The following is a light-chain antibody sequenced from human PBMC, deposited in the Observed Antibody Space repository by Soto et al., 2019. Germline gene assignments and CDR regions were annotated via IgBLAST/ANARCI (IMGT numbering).Light chain of an antibody. CDR3: QQTYSTPWT. Sequence: DIQITQSPSSLSASVGDRVTITCRASQSSSSYFNWYQQKPGEAPRLLIYAASTLQSGVPSRFSGSGSGTDFFLTINSLQPEDFATYFCQQTYSTPWTFGQGTKVDIK. J-gene: IGKJ1*01. CDR2: AAS. CDR1: QSSSSY. V-gene: IGKV1-39*01.